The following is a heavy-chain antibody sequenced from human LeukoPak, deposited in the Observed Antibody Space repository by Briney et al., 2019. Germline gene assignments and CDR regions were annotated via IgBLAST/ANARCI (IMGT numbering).Heavy chain of an antibody. Sequence: GRSLRLSCAASGFTFDAYWMSWVRQAPGKGLEWVADIKQDGSEKNYVDSVKGRFTISRDNAKNSLCLQMNRLRVEDTAVYYCLRDMHVWGKGTTVIVSS. V-gene: IGHV3-7*01. CDR1: GFTFDAYW. CDR3: LRDMHV. CDR2: IKQDGSEK. J-gene: IGHJ6*03.